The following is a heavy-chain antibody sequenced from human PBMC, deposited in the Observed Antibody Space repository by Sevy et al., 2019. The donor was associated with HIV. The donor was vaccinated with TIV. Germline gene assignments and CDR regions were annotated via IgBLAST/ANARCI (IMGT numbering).Heavy chain of an antibody. D-gene: IGHD3-9*01. CDR2: IKSKSDGGTR. CDR1: GLTVSNAW. Sequence: GESLKISCAASGLTVSNAWMNWVRQAPGKGLEWVGRIKSKSDGGTRYLAAPVKGRVSISRDASRNTVSLEISSLKIEDTGMYYCAAGLGKSDFDSWGQGTLVTVSS. CDR3: AAGLGKSDFDS. V-gene: IGHV3-15*01. J-gene: IGHJ5*01.